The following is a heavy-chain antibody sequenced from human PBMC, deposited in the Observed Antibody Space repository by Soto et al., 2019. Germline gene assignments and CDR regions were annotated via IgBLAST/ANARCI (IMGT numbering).Heavy chain of an antibody. V-gene: IGHV5-51*01. J-gene: IGHJ3*02. CDR2: IYPGDSDT. Sequence: EESLKISCKGSGDSFTSYWIGWVRQMPGKGLEWMGIIYPGDSDTRYSPSFQGQVTISADKSISTAYLQWSSLKASDTAMYYCGTPSETDAFDIWGQGTMVTVSS. CDR1: GDSFTSYW. CDR3: GTPSETDAFDI.